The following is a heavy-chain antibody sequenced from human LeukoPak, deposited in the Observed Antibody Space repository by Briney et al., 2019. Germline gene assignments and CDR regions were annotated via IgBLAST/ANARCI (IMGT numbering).Heavy chain of an antibody. J-gene: IGHJ4*02. CDR1: GGSISSSSSYY. CDR2: VYYSGST. V-gene: IGHV4-39*01. CDR3: ARKDGGFDY. D-gene: IGHD2-15*01. Sequence: SETLSLTCTVSGGSISSSSSYYWGWIRQPPGKGLPWIGNVYYSGSTYYNPSLKSRLTVSVDTSKNQFSLKLRSVTAADTAVYYCARKDGGFDYWGQGTLVTVSS.